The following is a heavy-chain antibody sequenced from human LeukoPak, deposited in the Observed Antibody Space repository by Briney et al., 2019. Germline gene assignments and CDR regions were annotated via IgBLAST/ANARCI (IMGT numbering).Heavy chain of an antibody. V-gene: IGHV4-34*01. CDR2: INHSGST. J-gene: IGHJ6*04. Sequence: SETPSLTCAVYGGYFSGYYWSWIRQPPGKGLEWIGEINHSGSTNYNPSLKSRVTISVDTSKNQFSLKLSSVTAADTAVYYCARGRYYYGMDVWGKGTTVTVSS. CDR1: GGYFSGYY. CDR3: ARGRYYYGMDV.